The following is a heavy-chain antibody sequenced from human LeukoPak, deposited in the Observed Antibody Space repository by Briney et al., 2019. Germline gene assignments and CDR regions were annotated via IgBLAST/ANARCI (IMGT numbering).Heavy chain of an antibody. CDR1: GISFSYYD. CDR3: AKDVGSGVYYYGMDV. Sequence: GGSLRLSCVASGISFSYYDMHWVRQAPGKGLEWVAIISYDGSKKFYAESVKGRFTISRDNPKNTLYLQMNSLRAEDTAVYYCAKDVGSGVYYYGMDVWGQGTTVTVSS. V-gene: IGHV3-30*18. CDR2: ISYDGSKK. J-gene: IGHJ6*02. D-gene: IGHD3-3*01.